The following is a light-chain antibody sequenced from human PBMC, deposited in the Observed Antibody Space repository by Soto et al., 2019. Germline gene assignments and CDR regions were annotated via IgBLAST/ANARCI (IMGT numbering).Light chain of an antibody. V-gene: IGKV3-15*01. J-gene: IGKJ1*01. CDR1: QSVSSN. CDR3: QQYNYWPRT. CDR2: GSS. Sequence: EVVMTQSPATLSVSPGERATLSCRASQSVSSNLAWYQQTAVQTPRLLIYGSSTRATGVPARFSGSGSGTEFTLTISSLQSEDCTVYYCQQYNYWPRTFGQGTKVEIK.